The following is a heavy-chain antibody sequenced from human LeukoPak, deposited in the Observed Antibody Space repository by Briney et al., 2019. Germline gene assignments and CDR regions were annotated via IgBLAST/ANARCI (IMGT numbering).Heavy chain of an antibody. J-gene: IGHJ4*02. Sequence: TGGSLRLSCAASGFTFSSYEMNWVCQAPGKGLGWGSYISSSGSTIYYADSVKGRFTISRDNAKNSLYLQMNSLRAEDTAVYYCARESDFWSGYPILDYWGQGTLVTVSS. V-gene: IGHV3-48*03. CDR2: ISSSGSTI. CDR3: ARESDFWSGYPILDY. D-gene: IGHD3-3*01. CDR1: GFTFSSYE.